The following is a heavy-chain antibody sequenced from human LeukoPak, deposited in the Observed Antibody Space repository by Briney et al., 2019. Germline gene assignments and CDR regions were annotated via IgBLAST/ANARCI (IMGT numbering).Heavy chain of an antibody. Sequence: GGSLRLSCAASGFTFDDYAMHWVRQAPGQGLEWVSGISWNSGSIGYADSVKGRFTISRDNAKNSLYLQMNSLRAEDMALYYCAEAAEGGWLRSFYDYGGQGPLVTVSS. D-gene: IGHD5-12*01. CDR3: AEAAEGGWLRSFYDY. V-gene: IGHV3-9*03. CDR1: GFTFDDYA. CDR2: ISWNSGSI. J-gene: IGHJ4*02.